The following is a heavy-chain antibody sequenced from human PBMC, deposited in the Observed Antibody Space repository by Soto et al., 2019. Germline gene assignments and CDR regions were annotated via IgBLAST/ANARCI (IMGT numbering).Heavy chain of an antibody. Sequence: QVQLQQWGAGLLKPSETLSLTCAVYGGSFSGYYWSWIRQPPGKGLEWIGEINHSGSTNYNPSLKSRVTISVDTSKNQFSLKLSSVTAADTAVYYCARGISRYCSGGSCYRPPYYFDYWGQGTLVTVSS. V-gene: IGHV4-34*01. CDR1: GGSFSGYY. D-gene: IGHD2-15*01. CDR2: INHSGST. CDR3: ARGISRYCSGGSCYRPPYYFDY. J-gene: IGHJ4*02.